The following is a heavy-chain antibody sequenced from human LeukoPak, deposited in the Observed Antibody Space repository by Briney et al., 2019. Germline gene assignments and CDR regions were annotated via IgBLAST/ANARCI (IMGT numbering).Heavy chain of an antibody. CDR1: GFTFSSYA. CDR2: ISGSGGST. CDR3: AKDSSSSFAAFDI. J-gene: IGHJ3*02. Sequence: GGTLRLSCAASGFTFSSYAMSWVRQAPGKGLEWVSAISGSGGSTYYAASVKGRFTISRDNSKNTLYLQMNSLRAEDTAVYYCAKDSSSSFAAFDIWGQGTMVTVSS. D-gene: IGHD6-6*01. V-gene: IGHV3-23*01.